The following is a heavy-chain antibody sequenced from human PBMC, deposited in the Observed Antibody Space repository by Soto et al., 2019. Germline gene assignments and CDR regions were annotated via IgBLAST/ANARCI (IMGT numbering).Heavy chain of an antibody. CDR1: GYTFTSYG. Sequence: QVQLVQSGAEVKKPGASVKVSCKASGYTFTSYGISWVRQAPGQGLEWMGWISAYNGNTNYAQKLQGRVTMTTDTSTRSADLEVLSLISDDTAVFYCGRVAKDAALDVWGQGTTVTVSS. CDR2: ISAYNGNT. CDR3: GRVAKDAALDV. J-gene: IGHJ3*01. V-gene: IGHV1-18*01.